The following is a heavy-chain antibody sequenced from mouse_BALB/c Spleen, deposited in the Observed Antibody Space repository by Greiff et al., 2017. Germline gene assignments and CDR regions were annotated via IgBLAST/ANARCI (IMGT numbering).Heavy chain of an antibody. D-gene: IGHD1-2*01. J-gene: IGHJ4*01. V-gene: IGHV2-4-1*01. CDR1: GFSLTSYG. CDR2: IWSGGST. Sequence: QVQLQQSGPGLVQPSQSLSITCTVSGFSLTSYGVHWVRQSPGKGLEWLGVIWSGGSTDYNAAFISRLSISKDNSKSQVFFKMNSLQADDTAIYSCASLTTALYAMDYWGQGTSVTVSS. CDR3: ASLTTALYAMDY.